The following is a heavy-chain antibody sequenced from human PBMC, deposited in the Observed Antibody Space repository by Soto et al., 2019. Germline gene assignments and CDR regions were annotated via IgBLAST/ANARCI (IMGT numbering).Heavy chain of an antibody. CDR1: GLAFNNYG. CDR2: ISKSDYT. D-gene: IGHD2-2*01. CDR3: AREESMIMPAVSGF. V-gene: IGHV3-21*01. J-gene: IGHJ4*03. Sequence: GWSPRISCTVSGLAFNNYGINWVRQAPGKGLEWVSSISKSDYTYYSDSVKGRFAISRDNAKSSVSLQMNTLRVEDTAVYYCAREESMIMPAVSGFCGEGTLVSVSS.